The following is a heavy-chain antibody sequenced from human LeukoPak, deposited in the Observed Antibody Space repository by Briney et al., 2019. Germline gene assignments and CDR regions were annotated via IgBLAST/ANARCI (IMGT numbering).Heavy chain of an antibody. D-gene: IGHD1-26*01. CDR2: IIHILGIA. J-gene: IGHJ4*02. V-gene: IGHV1-69*04. CDR1: GGTFSSYA. Sequence: ASVKVSCKASGGTFSSYAISWVRQAPGQGLEWMGRIIHILGIANYAQKFQGRVTITADKSTSTAYMELSSLRSEDTAVYYCAALGGGSYDYWGQGTLVTVSS. CDR3: AALGGGSYDY.